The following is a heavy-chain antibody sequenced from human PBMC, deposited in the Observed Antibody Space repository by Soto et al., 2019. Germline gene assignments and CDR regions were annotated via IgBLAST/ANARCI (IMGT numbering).Heavy chain of an antibody. CDR3: ARSSKYYYFYYGMDV. J-gene: IGHJ6*02. CDR1: GGSISSGGYY. D-gene: IGHD6-6*01. CDR2: IYYSGST. V-gene: IGHV4-31*03. Sequence: PSETLSLTCTVSGGSISSGGYYWSWIRQHPGKGLEWIGYIYYSGSTYYNPSLKSRVTISVDTSKNQFSLKLSSVTAADTAVYYCARSSKYYYFYYGMDVWGQWTTVTVSS.